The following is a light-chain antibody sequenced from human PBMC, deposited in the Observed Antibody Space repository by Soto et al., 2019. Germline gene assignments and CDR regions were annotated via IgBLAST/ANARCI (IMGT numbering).Light chain of an antibody. CDR2: KAS. V-gene: IGKV1-5*03. CDR3: QQYHTWWT. CDR1: QSINVW. J-gene: IGKJ1*01. Sequence: DIQMTQSPSTLSASVGDRVTITCRASQSINVWLAWYQQKPGKAPKLLIYKASSLESGVPSRFSGSGSGTEFTLTFSSLQPDDFATYSCQQYHTWWTFGQGTKVAIK.